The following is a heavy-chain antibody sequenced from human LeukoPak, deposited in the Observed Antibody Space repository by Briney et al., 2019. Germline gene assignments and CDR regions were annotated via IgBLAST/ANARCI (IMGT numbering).Heavy chain of an antibody. J-gene: IGHJ4*02. V-gene: IGHV4-4*02. CDR1: GFTFSSYG. D-gene: IGHD2-21*02. CDR2: IYHSGST. Sequence: GSLRLSCSASGFTFSSYGIHWVRQPPGKGLEWIGDIYHSGSTNYDPSLKSRVTISVDKSKNQFSLKLSSVTAADTAVYYCARLYCGGDCYPRGGVAVDYWGQGTLVTVYS. CDR3: ARLYCGGDCYPRGGVAVDY.